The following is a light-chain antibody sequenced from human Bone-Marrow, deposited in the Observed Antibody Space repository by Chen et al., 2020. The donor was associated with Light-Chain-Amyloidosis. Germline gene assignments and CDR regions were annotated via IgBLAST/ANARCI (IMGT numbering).Light chain of an antibody. V-gene: IGLV2-14*01. Sequence: QSALTQPAFVSGSPGQSIPISRTGTSSDVGGDNHVSWYQQHPDKAHKLMIYEVTNRPSWVPDRFSGSKSDNTASLTISGLQTEDEADYFCSSYTITNTLVFGSGTRVTVL. J-gene: IGLJ1*01. CDR3: SSYTITNTLV. CDR2: EVT. CDR1: SSDVGGDNH.